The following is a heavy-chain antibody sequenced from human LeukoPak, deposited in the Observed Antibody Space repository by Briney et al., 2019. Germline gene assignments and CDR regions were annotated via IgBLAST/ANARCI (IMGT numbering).Heavy chain of an antibody. V-gene: IGHV4-39*01. CDR1: GGSISSNSYY. J-gene: IGHJ3*02. D-gene: IGHD1-1*01. Sequence: SETLSLTCTVSGGSISSNSYYWGWIRQPPGKGLEWAGSIYYSGRTYYNPPLKSRITISVDTSKNQFSLKLNSVTAADTAVYYCAVNSTKHTFDIWGQGTMVTVSS. CDR3: AVNSTKHTFDI. CDR2: IYYSGRT.